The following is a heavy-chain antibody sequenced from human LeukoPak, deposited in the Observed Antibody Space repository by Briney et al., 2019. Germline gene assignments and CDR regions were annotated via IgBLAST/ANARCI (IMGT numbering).Heavy chain of an antibody. V-gene: IGHV3-9*01. D-gene: IGHD3-3*01. Sequence: GGSLRLSCSASGYTFSSYAMHWVRQAPGKGLEWVSGISWNSGSIGYADSVKGRFTISRDNAKNSLYLQMNSLRAEDTALYYCAKADVGYYDFWSGDFDYWGQGTLVTVSS. J-gene: IGHJ4*02. CDR1: GYTFSSYA. CDR3: AKADVGYYDFWSGDFDY. CDR2: ISWNSGSI.